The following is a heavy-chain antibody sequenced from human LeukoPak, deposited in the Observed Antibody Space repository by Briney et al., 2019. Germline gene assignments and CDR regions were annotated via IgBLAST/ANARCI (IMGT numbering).Heavy chain of an antibody. J-gene: IGHJ4*02. D-gene: IGHD3-10*01. CDR3: ARDVGYYGSGRWRTIGY. CDR2: ISAYNGNT. CDR1: GYTFTSYG. V-gene: IGHV1-18*01. Sequence: WASVKVSCKASGYTFTSYGISWVRQAPGQGLEWMGWISAYNGNTNYAQKLQGRVTMTTDTSTSTAYMELRSLRSDDTAVYYCARDVGYYGSGRWRTIGYWGQGTLVTVSS.